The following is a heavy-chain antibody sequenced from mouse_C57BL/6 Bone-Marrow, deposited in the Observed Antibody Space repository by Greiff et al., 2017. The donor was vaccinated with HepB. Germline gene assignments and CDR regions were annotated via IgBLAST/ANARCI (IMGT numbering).Heavy chain of an antibody. Sequence: QVQLQQSGPELVKPGASVKISCTASGFAFSSSGMNWVKESPGKGLEWIGRIYHGDGDTNYNGKFKGKATMTADKYSSTAYMQHSSLTSDDSAVYFWARGGKTGDAYWGQGTLVTVSA. CDR3: ARGGKTGDAY. V-gene: IGHV1-82*01. J-gene: IGHJ3*01. D-gene: IGHD4-1*01. CDR2: IYHGDGDT. CDR1: GFAFSSSG.